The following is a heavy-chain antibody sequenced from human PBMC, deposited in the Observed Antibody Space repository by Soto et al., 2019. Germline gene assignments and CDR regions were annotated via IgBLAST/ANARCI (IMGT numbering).Heavy chain of an antibody. V-gene: IGHV1-69*13. D-gene: IGHD3-9*01. CDR1: GGTFSSYA. Sequence: GASVKVSCKASGGTFSSYAISWVRQAPGQGLEWMGGIIPIFGTANYAQKFQGRVTITANESTSTAYMELSSLRSEDTAVYYCARNYDILTGYYKGSHYGMDVWGQGTTVTVSS. CDR3: ARNYDILTGYYKGSHYGMDV. J-gene: IGHJ6*02. CDR2: IIPIFGTA.